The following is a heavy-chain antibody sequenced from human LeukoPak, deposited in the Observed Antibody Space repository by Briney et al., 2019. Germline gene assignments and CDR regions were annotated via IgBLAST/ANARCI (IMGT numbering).Heavy chain of an antibody. CDR1: GFTFDDYA. CDR3: AINGGGDSGYGNFDY. Sequence: GGSLRLSCAVSGFTFDDYAMHWVRQVPGKGQEWVSGINWNSDSIGYADSVKGRFTTSRDNAKSSLYLQMNSLRAEDTAFYYCAINGGGDSGYGNFDYWGQGTLVTVSS. V-gene: IGHV3-9*01. D-gene: IGHD5-12*01. CDR2: INWNSDSI. J-gene: IGHJ4*02.